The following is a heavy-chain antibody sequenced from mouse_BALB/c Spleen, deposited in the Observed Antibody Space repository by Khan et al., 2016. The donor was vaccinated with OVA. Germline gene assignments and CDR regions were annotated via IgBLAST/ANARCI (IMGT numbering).Heavy chain of an antibody. CDR1: GYSFTAYY. V-gene: IGHV1-18*01. CDR2: VNPSNGGT. J-gene: IGHJ3*01. Sequence: EVQLQQSGPDLVKPGASVKISCKASGYSFTAYYMHWVKESHGKTLECIGRVNPSNGGTTYNQKLRDRAILTVDKSSSTAYMEIRSLTSEDSAVYYCVRCYEFFPYWGQGTLVTFSA. D-gene: IGHD2-12*01. CDR3: VRCYEFFPY.